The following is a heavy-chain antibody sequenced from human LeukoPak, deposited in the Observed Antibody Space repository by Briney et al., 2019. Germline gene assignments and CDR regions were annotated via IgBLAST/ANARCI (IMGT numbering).Heavy chain of an antibody. D-gene: IGHD3-10*01. J-gene: IGHJ3*02. CDR2: VSYDGSNK. CDR1: GFTFRRYG. V-gene: IGHV3-30*18. Sequence: PGGSLRLSCAASGFTFRRYGMHWVRQAPGKGLEWVAVVSYDGSNKYYADSVKGRFTISRDNSKNTLYLQMNSLGAEDTAVYYCANWESSPLWLGKDAFDIWGQGTMVTVSS. CDR3: ANWESSPLWLGKDAFDI.